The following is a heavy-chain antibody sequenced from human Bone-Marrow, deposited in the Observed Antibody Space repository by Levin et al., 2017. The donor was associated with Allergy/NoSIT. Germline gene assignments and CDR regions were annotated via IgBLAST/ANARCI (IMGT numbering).Heavy chain of an antibody. CDR1: GFTFPSYA. D-gene: IGHD6-19*01. CDR3: AKGAGWVAGAVALI. J-gene: IGHJ4*02. Sequence: ETLSLPCSASGFTFPSYALSWVRPAPGHGLACVSAISGSGSSTYYADSVKGRFTISRDNSKTTLYLQMNSLRAEDTAVYYCAKGAGWVAGAVALIWGQGTLVTVSS. CDR2: ISGSGSST. V-gene: IGHV3-23*01.